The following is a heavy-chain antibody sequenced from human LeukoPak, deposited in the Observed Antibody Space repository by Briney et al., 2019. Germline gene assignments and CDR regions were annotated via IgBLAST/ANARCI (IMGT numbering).Heavy chain of an antibody. D-gene: IGHD3-10*02. CDR2: ISSSGSTI. J-gene: IGHJ6*04. V-gene: IGHV3-48*03. CDR1: GFIFSSYV. Sequence: SGGSLRLSCVSSGFIFSSYVMSWVRQAPGKGLEWVSYISSSGSTIYYADSVKGRFTISRDNAKNSLYLQMNSLRAEDTAVYYCAELGITMIGGVWGKGTTVTISS. CDR3: AELGITMIGGV.